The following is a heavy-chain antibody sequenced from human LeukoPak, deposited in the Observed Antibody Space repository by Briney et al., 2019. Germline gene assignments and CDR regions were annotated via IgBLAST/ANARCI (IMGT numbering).Heavy chain of an antibody. CDR3: ARERAGIWDSFDY. CDR1: GFTFNSYG. CDR2: ISGSGGST. Sequence: TGWSLRLSCAASGFTFNSYGMSWVRQAPGKGLEWVSVISGSGGSTYYADSVKGRFTISRDNSKNRLYLQMNSLRAEDTAVYYCARERAGIWDSFDYWGQGTLVTVSS. V-gene: IGHV3-23*01. J-gene: IGHJ4*02. D-gene: IGHD3-10*01.